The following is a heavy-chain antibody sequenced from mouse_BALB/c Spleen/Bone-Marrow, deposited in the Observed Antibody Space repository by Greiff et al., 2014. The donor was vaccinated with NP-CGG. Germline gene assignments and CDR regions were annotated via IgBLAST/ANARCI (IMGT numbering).Heavy chain of an antibody. Sequence: VQLQQSGAELVKPGASVKLSCTAFGFNIKSTYIHWVKQRPEQGLEWIGWVDPANGNSKCDPRFKGKAPITADSSSNTAYLQHSNLTTADTAVYYCAPHYDYHIDYWGQGTTVTVSS. CDR3: APHYDYHIDY. D-gene: IGHD2-4*01. J-gene: IGHJ2*01. CDR1: GFNIKSTY. V-gene: IGHV14-3*02. CDR2: VDPANGNS.